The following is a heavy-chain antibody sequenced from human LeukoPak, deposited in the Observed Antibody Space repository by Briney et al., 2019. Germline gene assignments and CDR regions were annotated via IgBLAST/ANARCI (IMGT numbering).Heavy chain of an antibody. V-gene: IGHV3-33*01. J-gene: IGHJ6*04. CDR1: GFTFSSYG. Sequence: GGSLRLSCAASGFTFSSYGMHWVRQAPGKGLEWVAVIWYDGSNKYYADSVKGRFTISRDNSKNTPYLQMNSLRAEDTAVYYCARDLTYSSSWYRHGMDVWGKGTTVTASS. D-gene: IGHD6-13*01. CDR2: IWYDGSNK. CDR3: ARDLTYSSSWYRHGMDV.